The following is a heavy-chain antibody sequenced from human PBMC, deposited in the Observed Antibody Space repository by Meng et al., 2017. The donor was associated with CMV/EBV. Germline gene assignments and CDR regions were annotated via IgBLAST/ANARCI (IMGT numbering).Heavy chain of an antibody. CDR3: ASYSSSWEGY. J-gene: IGHJ4*02. V-gene: IGHV3-21*01. D-gene: IGHD6-13*01. Sequence: VESGGGLVKPGGSLRLSCASSGFTFSSYSMNWVRQAPGKGLEWVSSISSSSSYIYYADSVKGRFTISRDNAKNSLYLQMNSLRAEDTAVYYCASYSSSWEGYWGQGTLVTVSS. CDR2: ISSSSSYI. CDR1: GFTFSSYS.